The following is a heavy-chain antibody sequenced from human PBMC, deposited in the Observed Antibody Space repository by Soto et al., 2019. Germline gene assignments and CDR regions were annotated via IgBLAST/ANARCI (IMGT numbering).Heavy chain of an antibody. V-gene: IGHV1-69*13. CDR3: ARAGNTARDYYYYGMDV. Sequence: SVNVSFKASGGTFSNSVISWVRPAPGQGLEWMGGSIPIFGTANYAQKFQGRVTIIADESTSTAYMEVTSLRSEDTAVYYCARAGNTARDYYYYGMDVWGQGTTVTVSS. CDR1: GGTFSNSV. J-gene: IGHJ6*02. CDR2: SIPIFGTA. D-gene: IGHD5-18*01.